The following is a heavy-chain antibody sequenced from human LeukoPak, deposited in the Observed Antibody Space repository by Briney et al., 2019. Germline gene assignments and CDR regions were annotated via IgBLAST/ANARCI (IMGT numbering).Heavy chain of an antibody. J-gene: IGHJ3*02. V-gene: IGHV1-2*02. D-gene: IGHD2-2*01. CDR2: INPNSGGT. Sequence: ASVKVSCKASGYTFTGYYMHRVRQAPGQGPEWMGWINPNSGGTNYAQKFQGRVTMTRDTSISTAYMELSRLRSDDTAVYYCAREGTSQLANAFDIWGQGTMVTVSS. CDR3: AREGTSQLANAFDI. CDR1: GYTFTGYY.